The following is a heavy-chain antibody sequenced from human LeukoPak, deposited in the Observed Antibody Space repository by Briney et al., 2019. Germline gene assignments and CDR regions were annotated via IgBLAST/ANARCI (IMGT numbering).Heavy chain of an antibody. CDR2: IIPIFGIA. J-gene: IGHJ4*02. Sequence: EASVKVSCKASGGIFSSYAISWVRQAPGQGLEWMGRIIPIFGIANYAQKFQGRVTITADKSTSTAYMELSSLRSEDTAIYYCAGGYYYGLGSYYSDYWGQGTLVTVSS. CDR1: GGIFSSYA. CDR3: AGGYYYGLGSYYSDY. D-gene: IGHD3-10*01. V-gene: IGHV1-69*04.